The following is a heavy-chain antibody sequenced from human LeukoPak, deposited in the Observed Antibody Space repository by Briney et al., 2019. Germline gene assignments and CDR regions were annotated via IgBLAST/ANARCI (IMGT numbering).Heavy chain of an antibody. J-gene: IGHJ4*02. Sequence: SETLSLTCAVYGGSFSGYYWSSIRQPPGKGLEWIGEINHSGSTNYNPSLKSRVTISVDTPKNQFSLKLSSVTAADTAVYYCAEGAAAGSWGQGTLVTVSS. V-gene: IGHV4-34*01. CDR2: INHSGST. D-gene: IGHD6-13*01. CDR1: GGSFSGYY. CDR3: AEGAAAGS.